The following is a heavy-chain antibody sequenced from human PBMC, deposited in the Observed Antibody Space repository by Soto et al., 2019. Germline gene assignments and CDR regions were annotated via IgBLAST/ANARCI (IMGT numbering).Heavy chain of an antibody. J-gene: IGHJ4*02. V-gene: IGHV1-2*02. Sequence: ASLKVSCTTSGYTFSAYYVHWARRAPGRGFQWVGWINPSNEITTFSEFFQGRITMTRDTSTNTVHMELNMLTSEDTAVYLCAKEDPSVRYALDNWGEGAQVT. CDR1: GYTFSAYY. CDR3: AKEDPSVRYALDN. CDR2: INPSNEIT. D-gene: IGHD1-1*01.